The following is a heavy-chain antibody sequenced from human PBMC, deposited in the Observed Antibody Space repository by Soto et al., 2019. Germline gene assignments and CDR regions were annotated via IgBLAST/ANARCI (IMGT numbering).Heavy chain of an antibody. V-gene: IGHV3-21*01. D-gene: IGHD3-16*01. CDR3: ARIFGPNWFDP. Sequence: EVQLVESGGGLVKPGGSLRLSCAASGLTFSSYSMNWVRQAPGKGLEWVSSISSSSSYIYYADSVKGRFTISRDNAKNSLYLQMNSLRAEDTAVYYCARIFGPNWFDPWGQGTLVTVSS. CDR1: GLTFSSYS. CDR2: ISSSSSYI. J-gene: IGHJ5*02.